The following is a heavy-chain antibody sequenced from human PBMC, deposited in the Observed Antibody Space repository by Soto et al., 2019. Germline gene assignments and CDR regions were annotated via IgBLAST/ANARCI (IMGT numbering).Heavy chain of an antibody. D-gene: IGHD6-19*01. V-gene: IGHV1-69*12. CDR1: GGTFSSYA. Sequence: QVQLVQSGAEVKKPGSSVKVSCKASGGTFSSYAISWVRQAPGQGLEWMGGIIPIFGTANYAQKFQGRVTITADESTSTAYMELNSLRSEDTAVDYCASLTAGAGTPHAFDIWGQGTMVTVSS. CDR2: IIPIFGTA. J-gene: IGHJ3*02. CDR3: ASLTAGAGTPHAFDI.